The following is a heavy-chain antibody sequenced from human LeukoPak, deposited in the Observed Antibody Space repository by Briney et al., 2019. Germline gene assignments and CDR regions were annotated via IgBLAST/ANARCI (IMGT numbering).Heavy chain of an antibody. D-gene: IGHD3-16*02. CDR2: INHSGST. CDR3: ARVSLRYYYYYYGMDV. V-gene: IGHV4-34*01. Sequence: TSETLSLTCAVYGGSFSGYYWSWIRQPPGKGLEWIGEINHSGSTNYNPSLKSRVTISVDTSKNQFSLKLSSVTAADTAVYYCARVSLRYYYYYYGMDVWGQGTTVTVSS. J-gene: IGHJ6*02. CDR1: GGSFSGYY.